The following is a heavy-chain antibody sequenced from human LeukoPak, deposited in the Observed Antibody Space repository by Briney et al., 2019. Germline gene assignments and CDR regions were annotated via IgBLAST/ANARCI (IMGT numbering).Heavy chain of an antibody. D-gene: IGHD1-26*01. Sequence: GASVKVSCKASGGTFSSHAISWVRQAPGQGLEWMGGIIPIFGTANYAQKFQGRVTITADESTSTAYMELSSLRSEDTAVYYCARTWELLPWFDPWGQGTLVTVSS. CDR1: GGTFSSHA. J-gene: IGHJ5*02. CDR3: ARTWELLPWFDP. V-gene: IGHV1-69*13. CDR2: IIPIFGTA.